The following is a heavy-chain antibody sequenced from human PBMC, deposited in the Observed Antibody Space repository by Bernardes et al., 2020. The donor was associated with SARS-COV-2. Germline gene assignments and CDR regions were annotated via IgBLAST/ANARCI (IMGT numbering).Heavy chain of an antibody. V-gene: IGHV3-30*03. CDR3: VTTPQYEYTRVFDF. J-gene: IGHJ4*02. D-gene: IGHD2-15*01. CDR1: GFTFSSYG. CDR2: ISYDGGEK. Sequence: GGSLRLSCAASGFTFSSYGMHWVRQAPGKGLERVAVISYDGGEKLYADSAKGRFTISRVKSKNTLFLQMNSLRAEDTAVYYCVTTPQYEYTRVFDFWVQGTPVTVSS.